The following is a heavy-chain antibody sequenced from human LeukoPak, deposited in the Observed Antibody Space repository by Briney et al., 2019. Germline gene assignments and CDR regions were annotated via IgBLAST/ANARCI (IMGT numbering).Heavy chain of an antibody. CDR1: GFTFSSYG. D-gene: IGHD5-18*01. J-gene: IGHJ4*02. V-gene: IGHV3-30*18. Sequence: PGGSLRLSCAASGFTFSSYGMHWVRQAPGKGLEWVAVISYDGSNKYYADSVKGRFTISRDNSKNTLYLQMNSLRAEDTAVYYCVKGMDIAMVSAFDYWGQGTLVTVSS. CDR3: VKGMDIAMVSAFDY. CDR2: ISYDGSNK.